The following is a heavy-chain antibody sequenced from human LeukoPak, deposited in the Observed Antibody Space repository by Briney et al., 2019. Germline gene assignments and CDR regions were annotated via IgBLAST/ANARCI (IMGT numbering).Heavy chain of an antibody. CDR3: ARSNPNKNALDL. Sequence: QPGGSLRLSCAASGFTLNSYLMSWVRQAPGRGLEWVANIKKDGSEESYLDSVKGRFTVSRDNAKNSLFLQMNSLRGEDTAVYYCARSNPNKNALDLWGQGTMVIISS. J-gene: IGHJ3*01. CDR2: IKKDGSEE. V-gene: IGHV3-7*01. D-gene: IGHD1-14*01. CDR1: GFTLNSYL.